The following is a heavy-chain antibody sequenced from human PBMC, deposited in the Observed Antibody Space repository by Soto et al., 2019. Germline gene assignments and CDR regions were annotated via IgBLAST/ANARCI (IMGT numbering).Heavy chain of an antibody. V-gene: IGHV3-9*01. CDR1: GFTFDDYA. D-gene: IGHD2-15*01. Sequence: EVQLVESGGGLVQPGRSLRLSCAASGFTFDDYAMHWVRQAPGKGLEWVSGISWNSGSIGHADSVKGRFTISRDNAKNSLYLQMNSLRAEDTALYYCAKGRGGGYSSAFDIWGQGTMVTVSS. CDR2: ISWNSGSI. CDR3: AKGRGGGYSSAFDI. J-gene: IGHJ3*02.